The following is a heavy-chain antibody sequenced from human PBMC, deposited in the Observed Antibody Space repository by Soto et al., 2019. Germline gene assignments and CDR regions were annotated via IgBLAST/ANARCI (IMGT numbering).Heavy chain of an antibody. CDR2: IEPSDSYT. Sequence: EVQLVQSGAEVKKPGESLRISCKGSGYSFTSYWISWVRQMPGKGLEWMGRIEPSDSYTNYSPSFQGHVTISADKSIGTAYLHWSSLKPSDTAMYYCARLQAAAGDNDLTFDYWGQGTLGTVSS. J-gene: IGHJ4*02. V-gene: IGHV5-10-1*01. D-gene: IGHD6-13*01. CDR3: ARLQAAAGDNDLTFDY. CDR1: GYSFTSYW.